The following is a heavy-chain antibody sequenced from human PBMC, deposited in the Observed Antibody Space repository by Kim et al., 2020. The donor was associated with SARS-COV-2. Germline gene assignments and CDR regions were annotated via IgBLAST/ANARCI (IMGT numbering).Heavy chain of an antibody. D-gene: IGHD6-6*01. CDR2: ISYDGSNK. J-gene: IGHJ4*02. CDR1: GFIFSSYG. Sequence: GGSLRLSCAASGFIFSSYGMHWVRQAPGKGLEWVAIISYDGSNKYYADSVKGRFTISRDNSKNTLYLQMNSLRAEDTAVYYCAKDRGSSGGVCVDYWGQGTLVTVSS. CDR3: AKDRGSSGGVCVDY. V-gene: IGHV3-30*18.